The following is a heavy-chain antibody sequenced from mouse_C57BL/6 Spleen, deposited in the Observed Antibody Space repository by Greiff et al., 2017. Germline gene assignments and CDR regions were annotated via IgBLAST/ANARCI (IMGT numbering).Heavy chain of an antibody. CDR3: ARHKDYDYHFDY. V-gene: IGHV1-52*01. J-gene: IGHJ2*01. D-gene: IGHD2-4*01. CDR2: IDPSDSET. Sequence: QVQLQQPGAELVRPGSSVKLSCKASGYTFTSYWMHWVKQRPIQGLEWIGNIDPSDSETHYNQKFKDKATLTVDKSSSTAYMQLSSLTSEDSAVYYCARHKDYDYHFDYWGQGTTLTVSS. CDR1: GYTFTSYW.